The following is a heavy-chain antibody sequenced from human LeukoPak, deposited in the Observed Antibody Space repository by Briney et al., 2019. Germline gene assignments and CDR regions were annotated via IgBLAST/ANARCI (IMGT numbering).Heavy chain of an antibody. J-gene: IGHJ6*02. CDR1: GFTLSDYY. V-gene: IGHV3-11*04. CDR3: ARPSRGMDV. Sequence: GGSLRLSCAASGFTLSDYYMSWFRQAPGKGLLWVSYISHSGSAIYYADSVKGRFTISRDNAKNSLYLQMNSLRAEDTAVYYCARPSRGMDVWGQGTTVTVSS. CDR2: ISHSGSAI.